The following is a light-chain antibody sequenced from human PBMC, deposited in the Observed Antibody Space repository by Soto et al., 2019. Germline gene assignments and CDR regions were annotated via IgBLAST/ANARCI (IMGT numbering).Light chain of an antibody. J-gene: IGLJ1*01. Sequence: QSALTQPASVSGSPGQSITISCTGTSSDVGGYKYVSWYQQHPGKAPKLIMYDVSNRPSGVSYRFSGSKSGNTASLTISGLQVEDEADYYCSSYTSSSTFVFGTGTKVTVL. CDR3: SSYTSSSTFV. CDR1: SSDVGGYKY. CDR2: DVS. V-gene: IGLV2-14*01.